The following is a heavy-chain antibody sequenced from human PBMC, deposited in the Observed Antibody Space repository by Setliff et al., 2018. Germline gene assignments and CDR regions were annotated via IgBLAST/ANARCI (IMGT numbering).Heavy chain of an antibody. CDR3: VRGRNIAARLLDS. V-gene: IGHV4-34*01. D-gene: IGHD6-6*01. CDR2: INHSGNT. CDR1: GGTFSDYY. J-gene: IGHJ4*02. Sequence: SETLSLTCAAYGGTFSDYYWTWIRQPPGKGLEWIGEINHSGNTNYNPSLKSRVTISVDKSTNQFSLKLNSVTAADTAVYYCVRGRNIAARLLDSWGQGTLVTVSS.